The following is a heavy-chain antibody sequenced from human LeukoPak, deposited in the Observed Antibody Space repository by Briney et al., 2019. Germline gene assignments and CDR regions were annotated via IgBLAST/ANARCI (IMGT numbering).Heavy chain of an antibody. D-gene: IGHD3-10*01. CDR1: GFTFSSYG. J-gene: IGHJ4*02. CDR3: AKTSPNYGQLFYYFDY. CDR2: IRYDGSNK. Sequence: PGGSLRLSCAASGFTFSSYGMHWVRQAPGKGLEWVAFIRYDGSNKYYADSVKGRFTISRDNSKNTLYLQMNSLRAEDTAVYYCAKTSPNYGQLFYYFDYWGQGTLVTVSS. V-gene: IGHV3-30*02.